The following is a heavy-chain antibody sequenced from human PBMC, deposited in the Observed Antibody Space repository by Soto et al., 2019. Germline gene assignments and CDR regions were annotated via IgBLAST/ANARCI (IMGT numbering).Heavy chain of an antibody. J-gene: IGHJ4*02. CDR3: AKRESTLRVFDY. CDR1: GFTFGSYA. Sequence: GGSLRLSCAASGFTFGSYAMHWVRQAPGKGLEWVAVISYDGSNKYYADSVKGRFTISRDNSKNTLYLQMNSLRAEDTAVYYCAKRESTLRVFDYWGQGTLVTVSS. V-gene: IGHV3-30-3*02. D-gene: IGHD2-2*01. CDR2: ISYDGSNK.